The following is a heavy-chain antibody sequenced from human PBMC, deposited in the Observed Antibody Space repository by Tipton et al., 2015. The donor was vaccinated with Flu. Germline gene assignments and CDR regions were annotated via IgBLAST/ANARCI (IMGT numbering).Heavy chain of an antibody. CDR2: VSRTGST. V-gene: IGHV4-38-2*01. J-gene: IGHJ5*02. CDR1: GDSISSDFY. CDR3: ARRDYSNYVSDPKSWFDP. D-gene: IGHD4-11*01. Sequence: TLSLTCAVSGDSISSDFYWARSRQFPGKGLEWIGTVSRTGSTIYNPSLKSRDTISIDTSKNQFSLNMRSVTAADMSVYSCARRDYSNYVSDPKSWFDPWGQGTLVAVSS.